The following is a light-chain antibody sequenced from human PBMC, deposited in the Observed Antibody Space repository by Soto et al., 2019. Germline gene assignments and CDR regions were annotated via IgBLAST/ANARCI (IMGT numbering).Light chain of an antibody. CDR2: GAS. V-gene: IGKV2-28*01. CDR1: QSLLHSNGYSY. Sequence: DIVMTQSPLSLPVNPGEPASLSCRSSQSLLHSNGYSYLDWYLQKPGQSPQLLIYGASNRATGIPDRFSGSGSGTDFTLTISRLEPEDFAVYYCQQYGSSGTFGQGTKVDI. J-gene: IGKJ1*01. CDR3: QQYGSSGT.